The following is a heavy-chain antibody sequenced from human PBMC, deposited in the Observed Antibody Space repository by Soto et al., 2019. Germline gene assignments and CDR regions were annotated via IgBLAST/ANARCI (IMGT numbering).Heavy chain of an antibody. D-gene: IGHD5-12*01. J-gene: IGHJ4*02. CDR3: ARAYSPGY. V-gene: IGHV4-4*02. CDR1: GDSISSNNW. Sequence: QVQLQQSGPGLVKPSGTLSLTCAVSGDSISSNNWWNWVRQPPGKGLEWIGEISQSGGTNYNPSLKSRVTISADKSKNQFSLKLSSVTAADTAMYYCARAYSPGYWGQGTLVTVSS. CDR2: ISQSGGT.